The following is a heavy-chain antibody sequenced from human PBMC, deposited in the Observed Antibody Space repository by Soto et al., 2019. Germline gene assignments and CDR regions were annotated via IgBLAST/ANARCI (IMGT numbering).Heavy chain of an antibody. J-gene: IGHJ6*02. Sequence: QVQLVQSGAEVKKPGSSVKVSCKGSGGTFNTFAISWVRLAPGQGFEWLGGIIPIFRTPDYAQKFQGRVTIIADESASTAYMELSSLRSEDTAVYYCARDKERQRLGGNYYYAMDIWGQGTTVTVSS. CDR3: ARDKERQRLGGNYYYAMDI. CDR2: IIPIFRTP. D-gene: IGHD5-12*01. CDR1: GGTFNTFA. V-gene: IGHV1-69*13.